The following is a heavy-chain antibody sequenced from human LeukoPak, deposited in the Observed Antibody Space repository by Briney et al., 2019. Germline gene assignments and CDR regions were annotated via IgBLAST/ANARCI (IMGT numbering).Heavy chain of an antibody. CDR1: GGSITSINYY. CDR2: IYYSGST. CDR3: ASKQGDAFDV. J-gene: IGHJ3*01. V-gene: IGHV4-39*01. Sequence: SETLSLTCTVSGGSITSINYYWGWIRQPPGKGLEWIGNIYYSGSTYYNPSLMSRLAISVDTSKNQFSLKLSSVTAADTAVYYCASKQGDAFDVWGQGTMVTVSS.